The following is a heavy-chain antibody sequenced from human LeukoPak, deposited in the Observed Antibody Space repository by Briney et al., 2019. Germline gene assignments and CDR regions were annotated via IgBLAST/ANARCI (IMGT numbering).Heavy chain of an antibody. CDR3: ARDGDSGSYIDY. CDR2: IYTSGST. D-gene: IGHD1-26*01. Sequence: SETLSLTXTVSGGSISSYYWSWLRQPAGKGLEWIGRIYTSGSTNYNPSLKSRVTISVDTSKNQFSLKLSSVTAADTAVYYRARDGDSGSYIDYWGQGTLVTASS. CDR1: GGSISSYY. V-gene: IGHV4-4*07. J-gene: IGHJ4*02.